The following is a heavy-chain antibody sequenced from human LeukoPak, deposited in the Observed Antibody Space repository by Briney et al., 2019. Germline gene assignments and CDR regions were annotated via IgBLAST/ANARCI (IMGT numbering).Heavy chain of an antibody. J-gene: IGHJ3*02. D-gene: IGHD2-15*01. CDR3: AREWYGYCSGGSCYGAFDI. V-gene: IGHV3-30*03. Sequence: GGSLRLSCAASGFTFSSYSMNWVRQAPGKGLEWVAVISYDGSNKYYADSVKGRFTISRDNAKNSLYLQMNSLRDEDTAVYYCAREWYGYCSGGSCYGAFDIWGQGTMVTVST. CDR2: ISYDGSNK. CDR1: GFTFSSYS.